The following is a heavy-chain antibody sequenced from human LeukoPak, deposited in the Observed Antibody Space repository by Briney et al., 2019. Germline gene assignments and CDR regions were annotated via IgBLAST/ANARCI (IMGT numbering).Heavy chain of an antibody. V-gene: IGHV4-34*01. J-gene: IGHJ4*02. Sequence: WATLSLTCAVYGGSFSGYYWTWIRQPPGKGLEWIGEISHSERTNSNPSLKSRVTMSLDTSKNQFSLKLTSVTAADTAVYYCARLRQIVAANADPSSGFDHWGQGTLVTVSS. CDR2: ISHSERT. D-gene: IGHD6-25*01. CDR3: ARLRQIVAANADPSSGFDH. CDR1: GGSFSGYY.